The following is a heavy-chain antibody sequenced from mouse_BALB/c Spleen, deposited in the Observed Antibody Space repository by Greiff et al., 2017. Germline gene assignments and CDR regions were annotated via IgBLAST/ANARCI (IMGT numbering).Heavy chain of an antibody. CDR1: GYTFTSYY. J-gene: IGHJ3*01. Sequence: VQLQQSGAELVKPGASVKLSCKASGYTFTSYYMYWVKQRPGQGLEWIGEINPSNGGTNFNEKFKSKATLTVDKSSSTAYMQLSSLTSEDSEVYYCTRELGNWFAYWGQGTLVTVSA. CDR3: TRELGNWFAY. V-gene: IGHV1S81*02. D-gene: IGHD4-1*01. CDR2: INPSNGGT.